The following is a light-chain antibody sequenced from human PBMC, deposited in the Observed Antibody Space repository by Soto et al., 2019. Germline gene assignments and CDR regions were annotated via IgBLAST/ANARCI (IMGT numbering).Light chain of an antibody. Sequence: DIQMTQSPSSLSASVGDRVTITCQASQDISNYLNWYQQKPGKAPKLLIYDASNLETGVPSSFSGSESGTDFTFTISSLQPEDIATYYCQQYDNLPSYTFGQGTKLEIK. CDR3: QQYDNLPSYT. CDR1: QDISNY. CDR2: DAS. V-gene: IGKV1-33*01. J-gene: IGKJ2*01.